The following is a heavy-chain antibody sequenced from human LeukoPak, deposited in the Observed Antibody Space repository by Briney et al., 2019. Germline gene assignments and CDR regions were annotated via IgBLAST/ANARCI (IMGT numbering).Heavy chain of an antibody. CDR1: GYTFSSYW. CDR3: ARQNDFKLDY. V-gene: IGHV5-51*01. D-gene: IGHD3-3*01. CDR2: IYPGDSDT. Sequence: GESLKISCKGSGYTFSSYWIGWVCQMPGKALEWMGIIYPGDSDTRYSPSLQGQVTISVDTSIGTAYLQWRSLKASETAIYYCARQNDFKLDYWGQGTLVTVSS. J-gene: IGHJ4*02.